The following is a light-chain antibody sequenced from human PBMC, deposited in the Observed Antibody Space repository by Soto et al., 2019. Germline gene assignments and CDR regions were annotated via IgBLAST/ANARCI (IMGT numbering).Light chain of an antibody. V-gene: IGLV2-8*01. Sequence: QYVLTQPPSASGSPGQSVTISCTGTSSDGGDYNYVSWYQQHPGKAPKLMIYEVTKRPSGVPDRFSGSKSGNTASLTVSGLQAEDEADYYCSSYAGSDNLVFGGGTKLTVL. J-gene: IGLJ2*01. CDR3: SSYAGSDNLV. CDR2: EVT. CDR1: SSDGGDYNY.